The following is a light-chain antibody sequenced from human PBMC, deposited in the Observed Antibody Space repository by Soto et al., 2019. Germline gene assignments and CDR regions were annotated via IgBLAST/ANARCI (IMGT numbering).Light chain of an antibody. J-gene: IGLJ1*01. V-gene: IGLV2-14*01. CDR2: DVS. CDR1: ISDVGGYNY. Sequence: QSALTQPASVSGSPGQSITISCTGTISDVGGYNYVSWYQQHPGKAPKLMIYDVSNRPSGVSNRFSGSKSGNTASLTISGLQAEDEADYYCSSYTSGSTPYVFGTGTKVTVL. CDR3: SSYTSGSTPYV.